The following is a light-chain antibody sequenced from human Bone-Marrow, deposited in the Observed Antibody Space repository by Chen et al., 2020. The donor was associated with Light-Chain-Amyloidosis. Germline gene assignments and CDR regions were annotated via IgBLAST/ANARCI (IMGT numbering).Light chain of an antibody. CDR2: EGI. Sequence: QSALTQPASVSGSPGQSITISCPGGNGYFGHYDLVSWYQQHPGKATKLIIYEGIKRPTGSADRYSSSKTGNTAARTISGLRAEDEADYYCGSYAGISTKVFGTGTKVTV. J-gene: IGLJ1*01. V-gene: IGLV2-23*01. CDR1: NGYFGHYDL. CDR3: GSYAGISTKV.